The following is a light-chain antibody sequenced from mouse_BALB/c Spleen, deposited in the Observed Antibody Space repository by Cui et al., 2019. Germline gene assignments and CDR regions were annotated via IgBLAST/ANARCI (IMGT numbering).Light chain of an antibody. CDR2: SAS. V-gene: IGKV6-15*01. Sequence: DIVMTQSHKFMSTSVGDRVSVTCKASQNVGTNVAWYQQKPGQSPKALIYSASYRYSGVPDRFTGSGSGTDFTLTISNVQSEDLAEYFCQQYNSYPLYTFGGGTKLEIK. J-gene: IGKJ2*01. CDR1: QNVGTN. CDR3: QQYNSYPLYT.